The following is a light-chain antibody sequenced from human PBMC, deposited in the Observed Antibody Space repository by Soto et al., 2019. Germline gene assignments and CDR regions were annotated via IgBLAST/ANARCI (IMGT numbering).Light chain of an antibody. CDR1: QSVSSY. Sequence: EIFLTQSPNTLSLSPGARATLSCRASQSVSSYLAWYQQKPGQAPRLLIYDPSTRATGTPARFSGSGSGTDFTLTITSLEPEDFAVYYCQQYNNWPPITFGQGAR. CDR2: DPS. J-gene: IGKJ5*01. V-gene: IGKV3-11*01. CDR3: QQYNNWPPIT.